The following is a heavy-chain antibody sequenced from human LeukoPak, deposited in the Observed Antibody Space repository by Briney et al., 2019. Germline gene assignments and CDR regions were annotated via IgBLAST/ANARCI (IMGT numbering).Heavy chain of an antibody. CDR3: AKGSCQQCIMDV. CDR1: GFTFSSYA. Sequence: GGSLRLSCAASGFTFSSYAMHWVRQAPGKGLEWVAVISYDGSNKYYADSVKGRFTISRDNSKNTLYLQMNSLRAEDTAVYYCAKGSCQQCIMDVWGQGTTVTVSS. J-gene: IGHJ6*02. V-gene: IGHV3-30-3*01. CDR2: ISYDGSNK. D-gene: IGHD2-15*01.